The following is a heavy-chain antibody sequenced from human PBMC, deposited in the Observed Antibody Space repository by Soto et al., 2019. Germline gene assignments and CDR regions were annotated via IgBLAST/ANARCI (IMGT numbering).Heavy chain of an antibody. CDR3: ARGEVVINLYYFDY. CDR2: IWYDGSKK. J-gene: IGHJ4*02. CDR1: GFTFSSYG. V-gene: IGHV3-33*01. D-gene: IGHD3-22*01. Sequence: PGGSLRLSWAASGFTFSSYGMHWVRQAPGKGLEWVAVIWYDGSKKYYADSVKGRFTISRDNSKNTLYLQMNSLRAEDTAVYYCARGEVVINLYYFDYWGQGTLVTVSS.